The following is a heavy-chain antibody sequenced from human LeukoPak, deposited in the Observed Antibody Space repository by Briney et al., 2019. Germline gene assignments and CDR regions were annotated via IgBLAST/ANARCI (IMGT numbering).Heavy chain of an antibody. D-gene: IGHD2/OR15-2a*01. CDR2: IYTSGST. J-gene: IGHJ6*02. Sequence: PSQTLSLTCTVSGGSISSGSYYWSWIRQPAGKGLEWIGRIYTSGSTNYNPSLKSRVTISVDTSKNQFSLKLSSVTAADTAVYYCARPQYPIIYGMDVWGQGTTVTVSS. CDR1: GGSISSGSYY. CDR3: ARPQYPIIYGMDV. V-gene: IGHV4-61*02.